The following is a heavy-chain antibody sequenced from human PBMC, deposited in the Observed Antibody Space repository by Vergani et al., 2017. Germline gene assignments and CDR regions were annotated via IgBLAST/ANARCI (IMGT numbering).Heavy chain of an antibody. CDR2: IIPIFGTA. J-gene: IGHJ5*01. V-gene: IGHV1-69*13. CDR1: GYTFTSYA. Sequence: QVQLVQSGAEVKKPGASVKVSCKASGYTFTSYAISWVRQAPGQGLEWMGRIIPIFGTANYAQKFQGRVTITADESTSTAYMELSSLRSEDTAVDYCARSSWGITMVRRETWGQGTLVTVSS. CDR3: ARSSWGITMVRRET. D-gene: IGHD3-10*01.